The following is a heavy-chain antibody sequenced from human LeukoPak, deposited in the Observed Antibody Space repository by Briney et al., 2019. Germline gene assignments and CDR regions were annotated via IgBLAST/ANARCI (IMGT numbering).Heavy chain of an antibody. CDR1: GGSISSGGYS. V-gene: IGHV4-30-2*01. D-gene: IGHD4-17*01. Sequence: SETLSLTCAVSGGSISSGGYSWSWIRQPPGKGLEWIGYIYHSGSTNYNPSLKSRVTISVDKSKNQFSLKLSSVTAADTAVYYCARSTVTSRWFDPWGQGTLVTVSS. CDR3: ARSTVTSRWFDP. CDR2: IYHSGST. J-gene: IGHJ5*02.